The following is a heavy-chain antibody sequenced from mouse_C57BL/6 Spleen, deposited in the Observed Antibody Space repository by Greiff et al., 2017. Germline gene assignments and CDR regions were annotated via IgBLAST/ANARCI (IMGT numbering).Heavy chain of an antibody. V-gene: IGHV1-39*01. D-gene: IGHD3-3*01. CDR1: GYSFTDYN. J-gene: IGHJ2*01. CDR2: INPNYGTT. Sequence: EVQLQESGPELVKPGASVKISCKASGYSFTDYNMNWVKQSNGKSLEWIGVINPNYGTTSYNQKFKGKATLTVDQSSSTAYMQLNSLASEDSAVYCSARRAGNPDDLDYWGQGTTLTVSS. CDR3: ARRAGNPDDLDY.